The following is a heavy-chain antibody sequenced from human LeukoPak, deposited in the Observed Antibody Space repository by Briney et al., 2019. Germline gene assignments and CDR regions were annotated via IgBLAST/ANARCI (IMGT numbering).Heavy chain of an antibody. D-gene: IGHD5-12*01. J-gene: IGHJ5*02. Sequence: SETLSLTCTVSGYSISSGYYWGWIRQPPGKGLEWIGSIYHSGSTYYNPSLKSRVTISVDTSKNQFSLKLSSVTAADTAVYYCARDFGYARVGWFDPWGQGTLVTVSS. CDR3: ARDFGYARVGWFDP. V-gene: IGHV4-38-2*02. CDR2: IYHSGST. CDR1: GYSISSGYY.